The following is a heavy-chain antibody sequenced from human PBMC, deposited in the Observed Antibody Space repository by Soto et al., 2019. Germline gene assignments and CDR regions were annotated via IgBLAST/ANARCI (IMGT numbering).Heavy chain of an antibody. CDR2: INAGNGNT. CDR1: GYTFTSYA. J-gene: IGHJ4*02. CDR3: ARDDPGYSGYY. V-gene: IGHV1-3*01. D-gene: IGHD5-12*01. Sequence: VKVSCKASGYTFTSYAMHWVRQAPGQRLEWMGWINAGNGNTKYSQKFQGRVTITADESTSTAYMELSSLRSEDTAVYYCARDDPGYSGYYWGQGTLVTVSS.